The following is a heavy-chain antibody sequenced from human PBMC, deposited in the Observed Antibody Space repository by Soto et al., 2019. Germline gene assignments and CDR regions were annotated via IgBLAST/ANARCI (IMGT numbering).Heavy chain of an antibody. CDR3: AKDQSPYNSGSRDF. D-gene: IGHD5-12*01. CDR2: ISGSGGST. J-gene: IGHJ4*02. V-gene: IGHV3-23*01. Sequence: EVQLLGSGGRLVQPGGSLRLSCAASGFTCSQYAMSWVRQAPGKGLEWVSAISGSGGSTTYVDAVKGRLTISRDNSKSTVYLQMEGLRVEDTALYFCAKDQSPYNSGSRDFWGQGILVTVSS. CDR1: GFTCSQYA.